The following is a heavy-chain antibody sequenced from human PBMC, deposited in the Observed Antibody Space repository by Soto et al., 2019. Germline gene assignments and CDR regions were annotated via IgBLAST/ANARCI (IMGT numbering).Heavy chain of an antibody. D-gene: IGHD5-12*01. CDR1: GVSISSHGYF. J-gene: IGHJ4*02. V-gene: IGHV4-39*01. CDR3: MNYNSGWKY. Sequence: QLQLQESGPGLVQPSETLSLTCTVSGVSISSHGYFWGWIRQPPGKGLEWIGMISYSGSTYYSPSLKSRVTISADTSTNQLSLRLSSVTAADTAVFHCMNYNSGWKYWGQGTVVTVSS. CDR2: ISYSGST.